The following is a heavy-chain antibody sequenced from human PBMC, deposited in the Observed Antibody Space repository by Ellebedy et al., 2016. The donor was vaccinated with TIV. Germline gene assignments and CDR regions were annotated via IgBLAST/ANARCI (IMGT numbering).Heavy chain of an antibody. CDR1: GCSISSSSYY. CDR2: IYYSGST. Sequence: SETLSLXXTVSGCSISSSSYYWGWIRQPPGKGLEWIGSIYYSGSTHYNPSLKSRVTISADTSKNQFSLKLSSVTAADTAVYYCARERRDGYNIDDPHWGQGTLVTVSS. V-gene: IGHV4-39*07. CDR3: ARERRDGYNIDDPH. J-gene: IGHJ4*02. D-gene: IGHD5-24*01.